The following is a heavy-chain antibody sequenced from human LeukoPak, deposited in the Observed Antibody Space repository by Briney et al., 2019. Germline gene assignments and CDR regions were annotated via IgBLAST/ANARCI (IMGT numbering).Heavy chain of an antibody. J-gene: IGHJ3*02. CDR1: AQSLSGYY. CDR2: INHSGST. V-gene: IGHV4-34*01. Sequence: SETLSLTCTVYAQSLSGYYWTWIRQSPGKGLEWIGEINHSGSTSYNPSLRSRVTISVDTSKNQFSLKMSSVTAADTAVYYCASRLRLGELSDAFDIWGQGTMVTVSS. D-gene: IGHD3-16*02. CDR3: ASRLRLGELSDAFDI.